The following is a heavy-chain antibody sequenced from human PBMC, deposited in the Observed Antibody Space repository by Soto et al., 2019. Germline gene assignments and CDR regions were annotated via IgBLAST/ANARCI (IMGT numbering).Heavy chain of an antibody. CDR1: GFDFSRYE. D-gene: IGHD4-4*01. CDR3: ARRYSKYLPLES. V-gene: IGHV3-48*03. CDR2: ISSSGNKV. J-gene: IGHJ4*02. Sequence: GSLRLSCTASGFDFSRYERNWVRQAPWKWLEWVSYISSSGNKVNYADSVKGRFTISRDNAKNSLFLHMNSLRGEDTAVYYCARRYSKYLPLESWGQGTMVTVSS.